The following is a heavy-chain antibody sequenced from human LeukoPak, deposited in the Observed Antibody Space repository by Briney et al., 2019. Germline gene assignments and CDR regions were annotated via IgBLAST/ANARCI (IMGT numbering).Heavy chain of an antibody. CDR1: GFAFSNDW. CDR2: IKSKTSGGTT. D-gene: IGHD3-10*01. CDR3: TVIQGWGLGSYYVDY. Sequence: GGSLRLSCAASGFAFSNDWMSWVRQAPGKGMEWVGRIKSKTSGGTTDYAAPVEGRFTISRDDSKNMLYLQMDSLKTEDTAVYYCTVIQGWGLGSYYVDYWGQGTLVTVSS. J-gene: IGHJ4*02. V-gene: IGHV3-15*01.